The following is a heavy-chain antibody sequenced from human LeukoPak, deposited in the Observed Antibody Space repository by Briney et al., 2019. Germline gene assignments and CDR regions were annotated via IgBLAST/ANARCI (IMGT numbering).Heavy chain of an antibody. CDR2: ISGNGGST. V-gene: IGHV3-23*01. J-gene: IGHJ4*02. CDR3: ARGYIYGYHY. Sequence: GGSLRLSCAASRFTFSTYAMSWVRQAPRKGLEWVSAISGNGGSTYYADSVKGRFTISRDNSKNTLFLQMNSLRAKDTAVYYCARGYIYGYHYWGQGTLATVSS. D-gene: IGHD5-18*01. CDR1: RFTFSTYA.